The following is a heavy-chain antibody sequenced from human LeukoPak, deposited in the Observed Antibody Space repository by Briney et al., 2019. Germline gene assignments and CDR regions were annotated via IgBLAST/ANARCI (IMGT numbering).Heavy chain of an antibody. CDR2: MNPNSGNT. CDR1: GYTFTSYD. D-gene: IGHD1-26*01. J-gene: IGHJ4*02. V-gene: IGHV1-8*03. Sequence: ASVKVSCRASGYTFTSYDINWVRQATGQGLEWMRWMNPNSGNTGYAQKFQGRVTITRNTSISTAYMELSSLRSEDTAVYYCARVYSGSYSKRAFDYWGQGTLVTVSS. CDR3: ARVYSGSYSKRAFDY.